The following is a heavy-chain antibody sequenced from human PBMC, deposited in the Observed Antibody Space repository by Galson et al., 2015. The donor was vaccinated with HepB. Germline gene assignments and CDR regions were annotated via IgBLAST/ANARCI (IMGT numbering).Heavy chain of an antibody. Sequence: SLRLSCAASGFTFSSYAMSWVRQAPGKGLEWVSAISGSGGSTYYADSVKGRFTISRDNSKNTLYLQMNSLRAEDTAVYYCAKREAVGKVGAHYFDYWGQETLVTVSS. CDR2: ISGSGGST. V-gene: IGHV3-23*01. J-gene: IGHJ4*02. CDR3: AKREAVGKVGAHYFDY. D-gene: IGHD1-26*01. CDR1: GFTFSSYA.